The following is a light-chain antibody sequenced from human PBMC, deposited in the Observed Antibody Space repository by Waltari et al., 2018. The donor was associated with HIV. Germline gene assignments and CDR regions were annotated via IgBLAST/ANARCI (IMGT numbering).Light chain of an antibody. CDR2: RNY. V-gene: IGLV1-47*01. CDR3: VSYDSRLDERL. CDR1: TSNIETEA. Sequence: QSVLTQPPSVSGTPGPTGTISCSGSTSNIETEALYWYQQLPGTAPKLLIYRNYKRPSGVSDRFSCSKSGASASLVISGLRSEDEAHYYCVSYDSRLDERLFGGGTKLTVL. J-gene: IGLJ3*02.